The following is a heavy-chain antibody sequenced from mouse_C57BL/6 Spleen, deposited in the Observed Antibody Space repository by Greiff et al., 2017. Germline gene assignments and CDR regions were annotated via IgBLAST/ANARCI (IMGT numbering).Heavy chain of an antibody. J-gene: IGHJ2*01. Sequence: VQLQESGAELVRPGTSVKVSCKASGYAFTNYLIEWVKQRPGQGLEWIGVINPGSGGTNYNEKFKGKATLTADKSSSTAYMQLSSLTSEDSAVYFCARREFITTVYFDYWGQGTTLTVSS. V-gene: IGHV1-54*01. CDR2: INPGSGGT. D-gene: IGHD1-1*01. CDR3: ARREFITTVYFDY. CDR1: GYAFTNYL.